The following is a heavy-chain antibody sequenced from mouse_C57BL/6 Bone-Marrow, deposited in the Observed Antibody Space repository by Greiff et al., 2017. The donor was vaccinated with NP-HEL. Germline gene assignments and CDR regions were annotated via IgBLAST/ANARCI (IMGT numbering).Heavy chain of an antibody. CDR2: IYPSDSET. V-gene: IGHV1-61*01. Sequence: VQLQQPGAELVRPGSSVKLSCKASGYTFTSYWMDWVKQRPGQGLEWIGNIYPSDSETHYNQKFKDKATLTVDKSSSTAYMQLSSLTSEDSAVYYCAREGNGGFAYWGQGTLVTVSA. CDR3: AREGNGGFAY. J-gene: IGHJ3*01. CDR1: GYTFTSYW.